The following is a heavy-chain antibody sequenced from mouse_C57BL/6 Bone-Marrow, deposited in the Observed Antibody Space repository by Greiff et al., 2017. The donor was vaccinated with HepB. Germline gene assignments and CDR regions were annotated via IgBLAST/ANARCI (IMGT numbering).Heavy chain of an antibody. CDR1: GYTFTDYE. CDR2: IDPETGGT. CDR3: TRDSYYYAMDY. Sequence: GQRVESGAELVRPGASVTLSCKASGYTFTDYEMHWVKQTPVHGLEWIGAIDPETGGTAYNQKFKGKAILTADKSSSTAYMELRSLTSEDSAVYYCTRDSYYYAMDYWGQGTSVTVSS. V-gene: IGHV1-15*01. D-gene: IGHD2-12*01. J-gene: IGHJ4*01.